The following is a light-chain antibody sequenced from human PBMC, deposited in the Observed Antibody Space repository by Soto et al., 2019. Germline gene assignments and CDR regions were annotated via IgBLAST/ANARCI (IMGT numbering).Light chain of an antibody. CDR3: QQLNSSPYT. CDR1: QGISSY. J-gene: IGKJ2*01. CDR2: AAS. V-gene: IGKV1-9*01. Sequence: DIQLTQSPSFLSASVGDRVTIACPASQGISSYLAWYQQKPGKAPKLLIYAASTLLSGVPSRFRGSKSGTEFTLTISSLQPEDFATYYCQQLNSSPYTFGQGTKLEI.